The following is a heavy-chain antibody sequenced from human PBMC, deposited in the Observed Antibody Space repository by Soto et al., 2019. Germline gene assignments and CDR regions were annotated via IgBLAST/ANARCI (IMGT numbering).Heavy chain of an antibody. CDR3: TTDRADNCSGGSCRELSYYYYYMDV. Sequence: GRSLRLSCAASGFTFSNAWMSRVRQAPGKGLEWVGRIKSKTDGGTTDYAAPVKGRFTISRDDSKNTLYLQMNSLKTEDTAVYYCTTDRADNCSGGSCRELSYYYYYMDVWGKGTTVTVSS. CDR1: GFTFSNAW. V-gene: IGHV3-15*01. D-gene: IGHD2-15*01. J-gene: IGHJ6*03. CDR2: IKSKTDGGTT.